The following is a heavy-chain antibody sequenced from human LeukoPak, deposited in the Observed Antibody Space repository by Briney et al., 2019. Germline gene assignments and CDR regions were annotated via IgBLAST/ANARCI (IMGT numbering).Heavy chain of an antibody. CDR3: ARQAAVGATHPFDY. CDR2: IFPGDSDS. Sequence: GESLQISCKGSGYSFASYWIGWGRQMPGKGLEWMGIIFPGDSDSRYSPSFQGQVIISVDKSISTAYLQWDSLKASDTATYYCARQAAVGATHPFDYWGQGALVTVSS. V-gene: IGHV5-51*01. J-gene: IGHJ4*02. D-gene: IGHD1-26*01. CDR1: GYSFASYW.